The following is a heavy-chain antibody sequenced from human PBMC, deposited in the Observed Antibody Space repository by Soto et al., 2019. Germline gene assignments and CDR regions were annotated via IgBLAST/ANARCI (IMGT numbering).Heavy chain of an antibody. J-gene: IGHJ4*02. D-gene: IGHD5-18*01. CDR1: GFTFGSYG. CDR3: ARMDLDEAYSYGLDY. Sequence: QVQLVESGGGVVQPGRSLRLSCAASGFTFGSYGMHWVRQAPGKGLEWVAVIWYDETHTTYADSVKGRFTISRDNSKNTLYLQMNSLRAEDTAVYYCARMDLDEAYSYGLDYWGQGTLVTVSS. V-gene: IGHV3-33*01. CDR2: IWYDETHT.